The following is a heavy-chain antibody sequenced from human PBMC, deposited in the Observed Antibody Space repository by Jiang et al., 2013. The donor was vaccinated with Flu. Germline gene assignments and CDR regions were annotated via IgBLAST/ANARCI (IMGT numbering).Heavy chain of an antibody. J-gene: IGHJ4*02. CDR2: IYPGDSDT. CDR3: ARHQGYYDFWSGSTEFDY. D-gene: IGHD3-3*01. Sequence: WMGIIYPGDSDTRYSPSFQGQVTISADKSISTAYLQWSSLKASDTAMYYCARHQGYYDFWSGSTEFDYWGQGTLVTVSS. V-gene: IGHV5-51*01.